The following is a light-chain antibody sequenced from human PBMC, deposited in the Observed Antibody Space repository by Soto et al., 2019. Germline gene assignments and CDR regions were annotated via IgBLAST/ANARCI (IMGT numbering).Light chain of an antibody. CDR2: DVT. Sequence: SVLTQPRSVSGSPGQSVTISCTGTSSDVGGYNYVSWYQHHPGKAPKLMIYDVTKRPSGVPDRFSGSKSGNTASLTISGLQAEDEADYYCCSYAGSYTEVFGGGTKLTVL. CDR1: SSDVGGYNY. CDR3: CSYAGSYTEV. V-gene: IGLV2-11*01. J-gene: IGLJ2*01.